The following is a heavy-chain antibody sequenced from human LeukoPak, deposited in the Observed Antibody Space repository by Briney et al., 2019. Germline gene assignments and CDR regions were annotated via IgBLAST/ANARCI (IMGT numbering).Heavy chain of an antibody. D-gene: IGHD3-22*01. CDR3: AREGFSYYDSSGYRDAFDI. J-gene: IGHJ3*02. V-gene: IGHV4-39*07. CDR1: GGSISSSSSY. Sequence: KASETLSLTCIVSGGSISSSSSYWGWIRQPPGKGLEWIGTIYYSGSTYYNPSLKSRVTISVDTSKNQFSLKLSSVTAADTAVYYCAREGFSYYDSSGYRDAFDIWGQGTMVTVSS. CDR2: IYYSGST.